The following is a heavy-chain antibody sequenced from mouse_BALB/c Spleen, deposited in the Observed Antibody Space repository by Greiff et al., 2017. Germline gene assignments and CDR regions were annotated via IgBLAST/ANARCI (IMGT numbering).Heavy chain of an antibody. V-gene: IGHV2-9*02. CDR2: IWAGGST. D-gene: IGHD2-3*01. CDR3: ARDRDDGYYYWFAY. Sequence: QVQLKQSGPGLVAPSQSLSITCTVSGFSLTSYGVHWVRQPPGKGLEWLGVIWAGGSTNYNSALMSRLSISKDNSKSQVFLKMNSLQTDDTAMYYCARDRDDGYYYWFAYWGQGTLVTVSA. CDR1: GFSLTSYG. J-gene: IGHJ3*01.